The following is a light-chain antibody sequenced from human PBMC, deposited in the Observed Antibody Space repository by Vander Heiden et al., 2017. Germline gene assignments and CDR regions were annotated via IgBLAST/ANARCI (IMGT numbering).Light chain of an antibody. CDR2: DAT. CDR3: EKRSNWPRT. V-gene: IGKV3-11*01. Sequence: IVFAQSPATLSLSPGDRAPLSCRASRNVSSYGAGYKQKPGQATRRLIEDATNRATGMPARFSGSGSGTDFTHNTSSLEPEDFAGYYCEKRSNWPRTFGQGTKVEIK. J-gene: IGKJ1*01. CDR1: RNVSSY.